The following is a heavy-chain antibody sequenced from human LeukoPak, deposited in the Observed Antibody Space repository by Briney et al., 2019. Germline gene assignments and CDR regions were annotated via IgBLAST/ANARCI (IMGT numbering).Heavy chain of an antibody. CDR1: GFTFSSYA. V-gene: IGHV3-30-3*01. D-gene: IGHD3-22*01. J-gene: IGHJ4*03. Sequence: GGSLRLSCAASGFTFSSYAMHWVRQAPGKGLEWVAVISYDGSNKYYADSVKGRFTISRDNSKNTLYLQMNSLRAEDTAVYYCARDYYDSSGYYSVCDYWGQGTTVTVSS. CDR3: ARDYYDSSGYYSVCDY. CDR2: ISYDGSNK.